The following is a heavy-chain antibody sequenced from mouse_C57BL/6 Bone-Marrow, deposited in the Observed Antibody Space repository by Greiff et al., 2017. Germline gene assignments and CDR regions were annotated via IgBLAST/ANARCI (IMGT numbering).Heavy chain of an antibody. CDR2: ISDGGSYT. CDR3: AREGGYYGSSPLFDY. V-gene: IGHV5-4*01. CDR1: GFTFSSYA. D-gene: IGHD1-1*01. Sequence: EVKVEESGGGLVKPGGSLKLSCAASGFTFSSYAMSWVRQTPEKRLEWVATISDGGSYTYYPDNVKGRFTISRDNAKNNLYLQMSHLKSEDTAMYYCAREGGYYGSSPLFDYWGQGTTLTVSS. J-gene: IGHJ2*01.